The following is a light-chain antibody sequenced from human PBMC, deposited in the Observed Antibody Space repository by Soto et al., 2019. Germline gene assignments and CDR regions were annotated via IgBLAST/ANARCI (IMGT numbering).Light chain of an antibody. V-gene: IGKV3-11*01. CDR2: AAS. Sequence: EIVLTQSPATLSLSPGERATLSCRASQSVSSYLAWYQQKPGQAPRLLIYAASNRATGIPARFSGSGSGTDFTLTISILEPDDFAVYYCQQRSDWPSTCGGGTKVQIK. CDR3: QQRSDWPST. J-gene: IGKJ4*01. CDR1: QSVSSY.